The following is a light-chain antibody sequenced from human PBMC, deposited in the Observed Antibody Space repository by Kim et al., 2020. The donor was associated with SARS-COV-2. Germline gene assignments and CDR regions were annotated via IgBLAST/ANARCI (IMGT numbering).Light chain of an antibody. J-gene: IGKJ1*01. Sequence: LVPGERATLSCRASQCVSSSYLAWYQQKPGQAPRLLIYGASSRATGIPDRFSGSGSGTDFTLTISRLEPEDSAVYYCQQYDTSRTFGQGTKVDIK. V-gene: IGKV3-20*01. CDR2: GAS. CDR1: QCVSSSY. CDR3: QQYDTSRT.